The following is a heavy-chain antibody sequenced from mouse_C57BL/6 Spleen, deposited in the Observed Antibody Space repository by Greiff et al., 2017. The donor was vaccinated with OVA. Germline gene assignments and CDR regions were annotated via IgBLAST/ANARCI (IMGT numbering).Heavy chain of an antibody. V-gene: IGHV1-52*01. J-gene: IGHJ2*01. CDR1: GYTFTSYW. CDR3: ASDDY. CDR2: IDPSDCDT. Sequence: QVQLQQPGAELVRPGSSVKLSCKASGYTFTSYWMHWVKHRPLHGLAWIGHIDPSDCDTHYNHKFNDKATLTVDKSSSTAYIQLSSLTSEDSAVYYCASDDYWGKVTTLTVSS.